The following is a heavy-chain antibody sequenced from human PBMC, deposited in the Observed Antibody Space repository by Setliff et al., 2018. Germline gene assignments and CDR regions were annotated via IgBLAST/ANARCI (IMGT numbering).Heavy chain of an antibody. Sequence: SVKVSCKASGGTFSNYDISWVRQAPGQGLEWMGGIIPIFGTTNYAQRFQGRVTITTDESTSTAYMELSSLRSEDTAVYYCARERGDIVTTTSYYYYLDVWGKGTTVT. V-gene: IGHV1-69*05. D-gene: IGHD5-12*01. CDR3: ARERGDIVTTTSYYYYLDV. CDR1: GGTFSNYD. J-gene: IGHJ6*03. CDR2: IIPIFGTT.